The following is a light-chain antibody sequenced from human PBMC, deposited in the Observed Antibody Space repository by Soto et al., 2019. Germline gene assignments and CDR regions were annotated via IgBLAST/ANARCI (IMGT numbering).Light chain of an antibody. Sequence: DIQLTQSPSSLSASIGDRVTIICRASQGISYYLAWYQQKPGKVPKLLIYDASTLQSGVPSRFRGSGSGTDFTLTISSLQHEDVETYYCQTYKSAHQTFGQGAKVDIK. CDR2: DAS. J-gene: IGKJ1*01. V-gene: IGKV1-27*01. CDR3: QTYKSAHQT. CDR1: QGISYY.